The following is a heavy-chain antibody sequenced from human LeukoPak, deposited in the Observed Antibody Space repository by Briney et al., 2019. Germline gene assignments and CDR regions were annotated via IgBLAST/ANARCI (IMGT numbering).Heavy chain of an antibody. V-gene: IGHV3-21*01. CDR1: GFTFRNSY. Sequence: GGSLRLSCAASGFTFRNSYMSWMRQAPGKGLEWVSSISSSSSYIYYADSVKGRFTISRDNAKNSLYLQMNSLRAEDTAVYYCARDTPRGSGYFDYWGQGTLVTVSS. D-gene: IGHD3-10*01. CDR2: ISSSSSYI. J-gene: IGHJ4*02. CDR3: ARDTPRGSGYFDY.